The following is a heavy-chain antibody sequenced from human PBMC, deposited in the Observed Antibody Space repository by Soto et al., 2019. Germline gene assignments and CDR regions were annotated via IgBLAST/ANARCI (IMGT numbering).Heavy chain of an antibody. D-gene: IGHD3-22*01. CDR1: GFTFSSYA. J-gene: IGHJ3*02. CDR3: ARDHAYYYDSSGYYYVQGDFDI. V-gene: IGHV3-30-3*01. CDR2: ISYDGSNK. Sequence: QVQLVESGGGVVQPGRSLRLSCAASGFTFSSYAMHWVRQAPGKGLEWVAVISYDGSNKYYADYVKGRFTISRDNSKNTLYLQMNSLRAEDTAVYYCARDHAYYYDSSGYYYVQGDFDIWGQGTMVTVSS.